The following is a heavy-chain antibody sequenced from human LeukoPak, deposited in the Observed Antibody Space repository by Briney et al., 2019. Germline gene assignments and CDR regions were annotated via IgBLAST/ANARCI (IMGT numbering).Heavy chain of an antibody. V-gene: IGHV3-7*01. J-gene: IGHJ6*04. CDR3: AELGITMIGGV. CDR2: IKQDGGEK. CDR1: GFTFSSYW. Sequence: PGGSLRLSCAASGFTFSSYWMSWVRQAPGKGLEWVANIKQDGGEKYYVDSVKGRFTISRDNAKNSLYLQMNSPRAEDTAVYYCAELGITMIGGVWGKGTTVTISS. D-gene: IGHD3-10*02.